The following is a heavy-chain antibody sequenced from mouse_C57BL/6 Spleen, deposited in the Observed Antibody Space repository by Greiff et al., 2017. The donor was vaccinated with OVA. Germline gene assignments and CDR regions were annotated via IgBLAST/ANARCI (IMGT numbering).Heavy chain of an antibody. D-gene: IGHD2-2*01. CDR3: TVPPDGYDWYFDV. Sequence: EVKLVESGGGLVQPGGSMKLSCVASGFTFSNYWMNWVRQSPEKGLEWVAQIRLKSGNYATHYAESVQGRFTISRDDSKRSVYLRMNNLRAAATGIYYCTVPPDGYDWYFDVWGTGTTVTVSS. V-gene: IGHV6-3*01. CDR2: IRLKSGNYAT. CDR1: GFTFSNYW. J-gene: IGHJ1*03.